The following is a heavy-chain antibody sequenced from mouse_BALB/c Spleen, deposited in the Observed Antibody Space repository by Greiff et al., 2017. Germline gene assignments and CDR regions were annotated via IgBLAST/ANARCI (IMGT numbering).Heavy chain of an antibody. D-gene: IGHD2-4*01. Sequence: VQLQQSGAELARPGASVKLSCKASGYTFTSYWMQWVKQRPGQGLEWIGAIYPGDGDTRYTQKFKGKATLTADKSSSTAYMQLSSLASEDSEVYYCAREGGITTTADYWGQGTTLTVSS. V-gene: IGHV1-87*01. J-gene: IGHJ2*01. CDR1: GYTFTSYW. CDR2: IYPGDGDT. CDR3: AREGGITTTADY.